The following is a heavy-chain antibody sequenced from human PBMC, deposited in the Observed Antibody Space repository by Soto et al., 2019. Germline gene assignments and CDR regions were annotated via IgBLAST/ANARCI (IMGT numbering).Heavy chain of an antibody. Sequence: EVQLLESGGGLVQPGGSLRLSCAAAGFTFSSYAMSWVRQAPGKGLEWVSAISGSGGSTYYADSVKGRFTISRDNSKNTLYLQMNSLRADDTAVYYCAKSGSVVVLMGTHAVDIWGQGTMVTVSS. CDR2: ISGSGGST. V-gene: IGHV3-23*01. CDR1: GFTFSSYA. J-gene: IGHJ3*02. D-gene: IGHD2-8*01. CDR3: AKSGSVVVLMGTHAVDI.